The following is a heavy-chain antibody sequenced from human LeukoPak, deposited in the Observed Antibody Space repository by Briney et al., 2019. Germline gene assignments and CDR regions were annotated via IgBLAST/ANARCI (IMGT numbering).Heavy chain of an antibody. CDR2: IIPIFGTA. CDR1: GGTFSSYA. D-gene: IGHD2-15*01. V-gene: IGHV1-69*05. CDR3: ASELDCSGGSCYGY. J-gene: IGHJ4*02. Sequence: SVKVSCKASGGTFSSYAISWVRQAPGQGLEWMGGIIPIFGTANYAQKFQGRVTITTDESTSTAYMELSSLRSEDTAVYYSASELDCSGGSCYGYWGQGTLVTVSS.